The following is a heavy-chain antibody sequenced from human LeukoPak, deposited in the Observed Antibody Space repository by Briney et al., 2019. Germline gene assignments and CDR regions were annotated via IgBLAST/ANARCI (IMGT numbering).Heavy chain of an antibody. CDR2: ISDSGRDT. D-gene: IGHD6-6*01. CDR1: GFSFRDFG. J-gene: IGHJ4*02. Sequence: PGGSLRLSCAASGFSFRDFGMNWVRQAPGKGLEWVSAISDSGRDTYFADSVKGRFTISRDNSKNALYLQMNSLRAEDSAIYYCAKRVPYSSSSVYFDYWGQGTLVTVSS. CDR3: AKRVPYSSSSVYFDY. V-gene: IGHV3-23*01.